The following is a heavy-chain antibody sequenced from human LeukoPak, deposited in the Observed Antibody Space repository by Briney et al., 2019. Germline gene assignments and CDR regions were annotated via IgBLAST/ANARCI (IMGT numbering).Heavy chain of an antibody. CDR3: ARDPVPATARHFDY. J-gene: IGHJ4*02. Sequence: PGRPLRLSCAASGFTFSSYAMHWVRQAPGKGLEWVAVTSSDGNIKYYADSVKGRFTISRGNSKNTLYLQMNSLRGEDTGVYYCARDPVPATARHFDYWGQGTLVTVSS. CDR2: TSSDGNIK. D-gene: IGHD1-1*01. CDR1: GFTFSSYA. V-gene: IGHV3-30-3*01.